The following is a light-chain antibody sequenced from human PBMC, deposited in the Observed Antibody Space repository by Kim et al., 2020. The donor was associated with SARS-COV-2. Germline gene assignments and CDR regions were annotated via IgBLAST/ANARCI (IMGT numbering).Light chain of an antibody. V-gene: IGLV2-8*01. CDR3: SSYTDSDTLI. Sequence: GQSVTISCTGTHSDIGRFNYVSWYQHHPGRAPKLIIYEVSRRPSGVPDHFSGSKSANTASLTVSGLQTEDEADYYCSSYTDSDTLIFGGGTQLTVL. CDR2: EVS. CDR1: HSDIGRFNY. J-gene: IGLJ2*01.